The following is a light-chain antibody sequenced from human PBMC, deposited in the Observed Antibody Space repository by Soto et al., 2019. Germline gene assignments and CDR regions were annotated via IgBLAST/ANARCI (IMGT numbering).Light chain of an antibody. CDR1: SSDVGGYKY. Sequence: QSALTQPASVSGSPGQSIAISCTGSSSDVGGYKYVSWYQQHPGKAPKLMIYDVSNRPSGVSDRFSGSKSGNTASLTISGLQSEDEADYYCSSYTSSNSYVFGTGTKATDL. J-gene: IGLJ1*01. CDR2: DVS. V-gene: IGLV2-14*03. CDR3: SSYTSSNSYV.